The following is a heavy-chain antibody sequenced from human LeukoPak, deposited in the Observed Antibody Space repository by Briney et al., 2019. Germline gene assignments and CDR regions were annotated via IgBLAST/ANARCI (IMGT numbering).Heavy chain of an antibody. J-gene: IGHJ4*02. CDR2: ISSSSSTI. Sequence: TGGSLRLSCAASGFTFSSYSMNWVRQAPGKGLEWASYISSSSSTIYYADSVKGRFTISRDNAKNSLYLQMNSLRDEDTAVYYCARDDDVVAATAFDYWGQGTLVTVSS. CDR1: GFTFSSYS. D-gene: IGHD2-15*01. V-gene: IGHV3-48*02. CDR3: ARDDDVVAATAFDY.